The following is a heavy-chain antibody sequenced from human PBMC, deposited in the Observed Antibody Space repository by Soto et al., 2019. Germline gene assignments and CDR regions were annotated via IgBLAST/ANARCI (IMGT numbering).Heavy chain of an antibody. CDR1: GGSFSGYY. Sequence: QVQLQQWGAGLLKPSETLSLTCAVYGGSFSGYYWSWIRQPPGKGLEWIGEINHSGSTNYNPSLTSRVTISVDTSKNQFALKLSSVTAADTAVYYCARHRGNYGSGSSPLDYWGQGTLVTVSS. J-gene: IGHJ4*02. D-gene: IGHD3-10*01. CDR3: ARHRGNYGSGSSPLDY. CDR2: INHSGST. V-gene: IGHV4-34*01.